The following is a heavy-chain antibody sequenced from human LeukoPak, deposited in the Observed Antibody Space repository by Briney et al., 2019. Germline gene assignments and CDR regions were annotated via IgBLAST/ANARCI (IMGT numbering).Heavy chain of an antibody. Sequence: PSETLSLTCAVSGGSISSNNWWNWVRQPPGKGLEWIGGIYHSGSTNYSPSLKSRVTISVDKSRNLLFLKLNSVTAADTAVYYCARDLGSSTPSGIWGKGTTVTVSS. V-gene: IGHV4-4*02. J-gene: IGHJ6*04. CDR2: IYHSGST. D-gene: IGHD3-16*01. CDR3: ARDLGSSTPSGI. CDR1: GGSISSNNW.